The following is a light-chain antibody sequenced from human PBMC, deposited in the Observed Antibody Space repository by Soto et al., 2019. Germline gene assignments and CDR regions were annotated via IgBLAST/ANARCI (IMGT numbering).Light chain of an antibody. Sequence: DIQMSQSPSTLSASVGARVLITCRASQIISSRLAWYQQKPGKAPKLLIFDASSLEGGVPSRFSGSGSETEFTLTISSLQPDDFATYYCQHYNNYLITFGQGTRLEI. CDR3: QHYNNYLIT. CDR2: DAS. CDR1: QIISSR. J-gene: IGKJ5*01. V-gene: IGKV1-5*01.